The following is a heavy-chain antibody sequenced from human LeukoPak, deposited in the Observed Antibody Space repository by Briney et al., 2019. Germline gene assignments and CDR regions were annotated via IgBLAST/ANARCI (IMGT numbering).Heavy chain of an antibody. Sequence: PSGTLSLTCAVSGGSISSSNWWRWVRQPPGKGLERIGEIYHSGSTNYNPSLKSRVTISVDKSKNQFSLKLSSVPAADTAVYYCARVRAYYWYFDLWGRGTLVTVSS. CDR1: GGSISSSNW. CDR2: IYHSGST. CDR3: ARVRAYYWYFDL. V-gene: IGHV4-4*02. J-gene: IGHJ2*01.